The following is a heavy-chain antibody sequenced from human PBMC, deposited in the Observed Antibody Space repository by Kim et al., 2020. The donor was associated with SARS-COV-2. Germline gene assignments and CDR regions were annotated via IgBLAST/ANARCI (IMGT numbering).Heavy chain of an antibody. D-gene: IGHD5-12*01. CDR2: INAGNGNT. CDR3: ARDLVAGYSGYDSNAFDI. CDR1: GYTFTSYA. V-gene: IGHV1-3*01. J-gene: IGHJ3*02. Sequence: ASVKVSCKASGYTFTSYAMHWVRQAPGQRLEWMGWINAGNGNTKYSQKFQGRVTITRDTSASTAYMELSSLRSEDTAVYYCARDLVAGYSGYDSNAFDIWGQGTMVTVSS.